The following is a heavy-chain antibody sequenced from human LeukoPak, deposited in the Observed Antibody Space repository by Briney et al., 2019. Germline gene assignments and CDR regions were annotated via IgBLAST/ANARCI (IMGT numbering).Heavy chain of an antibody. Sequence: HPGGSLRLSCAASGFTFSSYWMSWVRQAPGKGLEWVANIKQDGSEKYYVDSVKGRFTISRDNAKNSLYLQMNSLRAEDTAVYYCARASLLVFPNWFDPWGQGTLVTVSS. J-gene: IGHJ5*02. CDR3: ARASLLVFPNWFDP. V-gene: IGHV3-7*01. CDR2: IKQDGSEK. CDR1: GFTFSSYW. D-gene: IGHD2-21*02.